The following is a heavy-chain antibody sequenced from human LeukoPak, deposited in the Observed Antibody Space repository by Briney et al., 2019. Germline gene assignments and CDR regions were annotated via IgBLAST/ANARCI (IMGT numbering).Heavy chain of an antibody. CDR1: GGSFSGYY. CDR2: INHSGST. V-gene: IGHV4-34*01. CDR3: ARSRAYCGGDCYSDYYYYMDV. D-gene: IGHD2-21*02. J-gene: IGHJ6*03. Sequence: SETLSLTCAVYGGSFSGYYWSWIRQPPGKGLEWIGEINHSGSTNYNPSLKSRVTISVDTSKNQFSLKLSSVTAADTAVYYCARSRAYCGGDCYSDYYYYMDVWGKGTTVTVSS.